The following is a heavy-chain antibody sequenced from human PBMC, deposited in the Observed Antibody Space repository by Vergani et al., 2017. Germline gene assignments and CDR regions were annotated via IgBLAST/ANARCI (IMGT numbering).Heavy chain of an antibody. CDR1: GFTFSTYA. J-gene: IGHJ4*02. CDR3: VKDAGGYENFCDS. V-gene: IGHV3-23*01. CDR2: LTGGGGST. D-gene: IGHD5-12*01. Sequence: EVQLLESGGSLKQPGGSVRLSCAASGFTFSTYAMHWVRQAPGKGLEWVSALTGGGGSTYYADSFKGRFIISRDNSRDTLYLQMNSLRHEDTATYYCVKDAGGYENFCDSWGQGTLVTVSS.